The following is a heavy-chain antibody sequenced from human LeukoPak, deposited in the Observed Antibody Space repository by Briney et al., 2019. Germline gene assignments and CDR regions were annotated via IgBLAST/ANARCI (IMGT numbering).Heavy chain of an antibody. J-gene: IGHJ4*02. CDR1: GFTFSSHP. CDR2: ISGSGSTT. CDR3: ARRDLSDGRWLFLDY. D-gene: IGHD3-22*01. Sequence: GGSLRLSCAVSGFTFSSHPMNWVRQAPGKGLEWVSSISGSGSTTHYADSVEGRFTISRDNSKNTLYLQMNDLRAEDTAIYYCARRDLSDGRWLFLDYWGQGTLVTVSS. V-gene: IGHV3-23*01.